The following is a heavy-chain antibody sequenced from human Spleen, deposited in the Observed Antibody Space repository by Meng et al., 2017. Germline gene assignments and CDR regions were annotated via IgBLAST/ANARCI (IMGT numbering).Heavy chain of an antibody. CDR2: INYSGST. Sequence: SETLSLTCTVSGYSIGSDYYWGWIRQPPGKGLEWIGQINYSGSTNYNPSLKSRVTISVDTSQNNLPLKLSSVTAADSAVYYCARGPTTMAHDFDYWGQGTLVTVSS. CDR3: ARGPTTMAHDFDY. D-gene: IGHD4-11*01. V-gene: IGHV4-38-2*02. J-gene: IGHJ4*02. CDR1: GYSIGSDYY.